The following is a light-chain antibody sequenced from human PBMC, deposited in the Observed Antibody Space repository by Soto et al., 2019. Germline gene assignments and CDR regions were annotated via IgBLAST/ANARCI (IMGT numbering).Light chain of an antibody. J-gene: IGLJ2*01. CDR1: SSDVGAYNY. V-gene: IGLV2-14*03. Sequence: QSALTQPASVSGSPGQSITISCTGTSSDVGAYNYVSWYQQHPGKAPKLMIYDVTNRPSGVSNRFSGSKSGNTASLTISGLQADDEADYYCSSYTSSGTLVVFGGWTKLTVL. CDR3: SSYTSSGTLVV. CDR2: DVT.